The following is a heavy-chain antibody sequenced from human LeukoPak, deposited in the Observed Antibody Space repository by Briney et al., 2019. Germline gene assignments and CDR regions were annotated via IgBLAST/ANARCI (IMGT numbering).Heavy chain of an antibody. CDR3: ARGPEGLRSFTNYYGMDV. CDR1: GYSISSGYY. CDR2: INHSGST. J-gene: IGHJ6*02. Sequence: SETLSLTCTVSGYSISSGYYWGWIRQPPGKGLEWIGEINHSGSTNYNPSLKSRVTISVDTYKNQFSLKLSSVTAADTAVYYCARGPEGLRSFTNYYGMDVWGQGTTVTVSS. V-gene: IGHV4-38-2*02. D-gene: IGHD5-12*01.